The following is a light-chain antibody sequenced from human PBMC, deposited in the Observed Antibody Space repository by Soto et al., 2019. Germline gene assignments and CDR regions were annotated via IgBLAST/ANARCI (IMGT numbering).Light chain of an antibody. V-gene: IGLV2-14*01. CDR3: SSYTSDITYV. CDR1: SSDVGAYNY. Sequence: QSVLTQPASVSGSPGQSITISCTGASSDVGAYNYVSWYQQHPGKAPKLMIYDVSGRPSGISSRFSGSKSGNTASLTISGLQAEDEADYYCSSYTSDITYVFGTGTKVTVL. CDR2: DVS. J-gene: IGLJ1*01.